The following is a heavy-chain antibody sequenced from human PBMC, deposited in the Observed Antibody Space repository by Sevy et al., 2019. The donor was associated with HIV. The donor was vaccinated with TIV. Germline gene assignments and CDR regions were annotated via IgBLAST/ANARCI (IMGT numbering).Heavy chain of an antibody. D-gene: IGHD2-2*01. Sequence: GGSLRLSCVASGFTFDDNAMHWVRQAPGKGLEWVSGISWNSDKIGYADSVKGRFTISRDNAKNSLYLQMNSLRTEDTALYYCAKSRTSFRGMDVWGQGITVTVSS. J-gene: IGHJ6*02. V-gene: IGHV3-9*01. CDR3: AKSRTSFRGMDV. CDR2: ISWNSDKI. CDR1: GFTFDDNA.